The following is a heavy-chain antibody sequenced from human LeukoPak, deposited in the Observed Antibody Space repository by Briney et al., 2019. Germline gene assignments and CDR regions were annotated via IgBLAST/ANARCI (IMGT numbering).Heavy chain of an antibody. CDR1: GYTFSSYY. J-gene: IGHJ1*01. V-gene: IGHV1-46*01. CDR2: INPSGGST. CDR3: ARALGTTAVAPVDFQH. D-gene: IGHD6-19*01. Sequence: ASVKVSCKASGYTFSSYYIHWVRQAPGQGLEWMGIINPSGGSTTYAQKFQGRVTMTRDTSTSTVYMELCSLRSEDTAVYYCARALGTTAVAPVDFQHWGQGTLVTVSS.